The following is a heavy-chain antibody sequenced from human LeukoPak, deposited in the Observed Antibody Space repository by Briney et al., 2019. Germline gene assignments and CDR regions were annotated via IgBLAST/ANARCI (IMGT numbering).Heavy chain of an antibody. J-gene: IGHJ4*02. D-gene: IGHD3-16*01. V-gene: IGHV3-23*01. CDR1: GFIFNNYA. Sequence: GGSLRLSCAGSGFIFNNYAMSWVRQAPGKGPEWVSTVTGGGDTTYYADSVRGRFTISRDNSKNTLYLQMNSLRAEDTATYYCAKSSYMASHIYLDSWGQGTLVTVSS. CDR3: AKSSYMASHIYLDS. CDR2: VTGGGDTT.